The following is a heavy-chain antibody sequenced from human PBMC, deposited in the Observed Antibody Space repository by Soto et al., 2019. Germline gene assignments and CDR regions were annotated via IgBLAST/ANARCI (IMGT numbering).Heavy chain of an antibody. CDR2: INGDATST. D-gene: IGHD6-13*01. CDR3: ARGDIAAETFFYYYGMDL. CDR1: GFTLNNYW. V-gene: IGHV3-74*01. Sequence: QLVESGGGLVQPGGSLRLSCAASGFTLNNYWMHWVRQAPGMGLVWVSRINGDATSTSYADSVKGRFTISRDNARNTLYFQMNSLRAEDTALYYCARGDIAAETFFYYYGMDLWGQGTTVTVS. J-gene: IGHJ6*02.